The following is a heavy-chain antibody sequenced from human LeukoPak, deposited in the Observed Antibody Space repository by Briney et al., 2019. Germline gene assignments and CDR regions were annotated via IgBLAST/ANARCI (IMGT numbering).Heavy chain of an antibody. CDR3: ARGEVFDY. J-gene: IGHJ4*02. CDR2: IYSGDST. CDR1: GFTVSSNY. V-gene: IGHV3-66*01. D-gene: IGHD1-26*01. Sequence: PGGSLRLSCAGSGFTVSSNYMSWVRQAPGKGLEWVSIIYSGDSTFYADSVKGRFTISRDNSKNTLYLQMNSLRAEDTAVYYCARGEVFDYWGQGTLVTVSS.